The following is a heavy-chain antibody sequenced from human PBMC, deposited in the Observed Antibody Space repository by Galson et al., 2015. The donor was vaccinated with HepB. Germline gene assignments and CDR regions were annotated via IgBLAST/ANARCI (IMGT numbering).Heavy chain of an antibody. J-gene: IGHJ4*02. CDR1: GFSLSTSGMC. V-gene: IGHV2-70*11. D-gene: IGHD5-12*01. CDR3: ARISTAFSGYDSTFDY. CDR2: IDWDDDK. Sequence: PALVKPTQTLTLTCTFSGFSLSTSGMCVSWIRRPPGKALEWLARIDWDDDKYYSTSLKTRLTISKDTSRNQVVLTMTNMDPVDTATYYGARISTAFSGYDSTFDYWGQGTLVTVSS.